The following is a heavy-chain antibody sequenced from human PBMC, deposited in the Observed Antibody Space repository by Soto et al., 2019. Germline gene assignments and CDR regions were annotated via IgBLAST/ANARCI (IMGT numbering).Heavy chain of an antibody. Sequence: GGSLRLSCAASGFTFSNYAMGWVRQAQGKGLEWVSNIANGEGATYYADSVKGRFTISRDNSKNMLYLQMNSLRAEDTAIYYCAIDSYYHDTSGYYIFDYWGQGTLVTVSS. J-gene: IGHJ4*02. CDR3: AIDSYYHDTSGYYIFDY. CDR1: GFTFSNYA. V-gene: IGHV3-23*01. D-gene: IGHD3-22*01. CDR2: IANGEGAT.